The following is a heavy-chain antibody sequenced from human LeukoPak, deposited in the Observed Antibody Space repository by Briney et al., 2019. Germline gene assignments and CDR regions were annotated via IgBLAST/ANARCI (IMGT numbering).Heavy chain of an antibody. V-gene: IGHV3-23*01. CDR1: GFTFSSYG. Sequence: PGGSLRLSCAASGFTFSSYGMSWVRQAPGKGLEWVSGISGGGVSTYYADSVKGRFTISRDNSKNTLYLQMNSLRAEDTAVYYCASRVGWLGPPPGNWGQGTLVTVSS. CDR2: ISGGGVST. D-gene: IGHD6-19*01. CDR3: ASRVGWLGPPPGN. J-gene: IGHJ4*02.